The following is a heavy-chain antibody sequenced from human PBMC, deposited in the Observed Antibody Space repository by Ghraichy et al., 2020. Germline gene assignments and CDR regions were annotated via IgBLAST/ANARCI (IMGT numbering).Heavy chain of an antibody. Sequence: GGSLRLSCAASGFTFSYYSLNWVRQAPGKGLEWVSYISSSNNIIYYADPVKGRFTISRDNAKNSLYLQLNSLRAEDTAVYYCARDSRGVYGDLYYFDYWGQGTLVTVSS. CDR3: ARDSRGVYGDLYYFDY. V-gene: IGHV3-48*04. CDR1: GFTFSYYS. CDR2: ISSSNNII. J-gene: IGHJ4*02. D-gene: IGHD4/OR15-4a*01.